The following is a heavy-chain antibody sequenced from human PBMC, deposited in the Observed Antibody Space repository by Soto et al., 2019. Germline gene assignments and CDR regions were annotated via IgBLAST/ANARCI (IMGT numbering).Heavy chain of an antibody. V-gene: IGHV4-38-2*01. Sequence: PSETLSLTCAVSGYSISSGYYWGWIRQPPGKGLEWIGSIYHSGSTYYNPSLKSRVTKSVDTSKNQFSLKLSSVTAADTAVYYCASSQSIRSFDYWGQGTLVTVSS. D-gene: IGHD2-15*01. CDR1: GYSISSGYY. J-gene: IGHJ4*02. CDR2: IYHSGST. CDR3: ASSQSIRSFDY.